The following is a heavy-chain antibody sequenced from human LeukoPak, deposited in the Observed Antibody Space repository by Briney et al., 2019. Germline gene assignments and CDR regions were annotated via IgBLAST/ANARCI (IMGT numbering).Heavy chain of an antibody. CDR3: ANLYYYDSSGYYYNY. V-gene: IGHV3-11*01. CDR2: ISRSGSTK. J-gene: IGHJ4*02. Sequence: GGSLRLSCAASGFTFSDYNMRWIRQAPGKGLEWVSSISRSGSTKYYADSVKGRFTISRDNAKNSLFLQMNSLRAEDTAVYYCANLYYYDSSGYYYNYWGQGTLVTVSS. CDR1: GFTFSDYN. D-gene: IGHD3-22*01.